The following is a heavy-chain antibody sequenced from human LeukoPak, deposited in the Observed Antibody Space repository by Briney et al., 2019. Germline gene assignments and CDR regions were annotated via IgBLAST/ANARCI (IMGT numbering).Heavy chain of an antibody. CDR3: ARQWFGEKYYFDY. Sequence: SVKVSCKASGGTFSSYAISWVRQAPGQGLEWMGGIIPIFGTANYAQKFQGRVTITTDESTSTAYMELSGLRSEDTAVYYCARQWFGEKYYFDYWGQGTLVTVSS. D-gene: IGHD3-10*01. V-gene: IGHV1-69*05. J-gene: IGHJ4*02. CDR2: IIPIFGTA. CDR1: GGTFSSYA.